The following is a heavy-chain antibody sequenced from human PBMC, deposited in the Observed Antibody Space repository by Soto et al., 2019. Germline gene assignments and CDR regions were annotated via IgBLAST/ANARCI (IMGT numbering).Heavy chain of an antibody. CDR1: GFTFARSV. Sequence: QAQLGESGGGVVQPGRSLRLSCAASGFTFARSVMHWVRQAPGKGLEWVAVISYDGDNKYYADSVKGRFTISRDNSENTLYLQMNSLRVEDTAVYYCARDRGPNEFWIGYPTGWFDPWGQGTLVTVSS. D-gene: IGHD3-3*01. CDR3: ARDRGPNEFWIGYPTGWFDP. V-gene: IGHV3-30-3*01. J-gene: IGHJ5*02. CDR2: ISYDGDNK.